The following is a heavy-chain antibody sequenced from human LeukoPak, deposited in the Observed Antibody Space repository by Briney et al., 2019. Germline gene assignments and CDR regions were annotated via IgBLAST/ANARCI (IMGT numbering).Heavy chain of an antibody. CDR2: IKQDGSEK. CDR3: ARGWELDP. Sequence: GGSLRLSCAASGCPFSRYWLSWVRQAPGKGLEWVANIKQDGSEKYYVDSVKGRFTISRDNAKNSLYLQMNSLRVEDTAVYYCARGWELDPWGQGTLVTVSS. J-gene: IGHJ5*02. V-gene: IGHV3-7*05. CDR1: GCPFSRYW. D-gene: IGHD1-26*01.